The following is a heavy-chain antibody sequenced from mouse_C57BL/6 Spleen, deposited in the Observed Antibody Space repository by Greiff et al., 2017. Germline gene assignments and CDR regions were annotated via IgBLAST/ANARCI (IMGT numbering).Heavy chain of an antibody. CDR2: INPNNGGT. V-gene: IGHV1-26*01. Sequence: VQLQQSGPELVKPGASVKISCKASGYTFTDYYMNWVKQSHGKSLAWIGDINPNNGGTSYNQKFKGKATLTVAKSSSTAYMQLSSLASDDSAVYYCASGGAGWYALDYWGQGTSCTVSS. CDR3: ASGGAGWYALDY. CDR1: GYTFTDYY. D-gene: IGHD1-1*02. J-gene: IGHJ4*01.